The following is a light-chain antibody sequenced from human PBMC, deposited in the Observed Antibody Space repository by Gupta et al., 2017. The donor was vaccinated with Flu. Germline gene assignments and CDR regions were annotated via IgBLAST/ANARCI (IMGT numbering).Light chain of an antibody. J-gene: IGLJ2*01. CDR3: ATWDDSINAWV. CDR2: SDN. V-gene: IGLV1-44*01. Sequence: VTMSCTGPSSDIGGNPEIWFQQLPRTAPKLLMHSDNRRPSGVPARRSGSRTCTTASLAIGGLQSDDEAVYYCATWDDSINAWVIGGGTTLTVL. CDR1: SSDIGGNP.